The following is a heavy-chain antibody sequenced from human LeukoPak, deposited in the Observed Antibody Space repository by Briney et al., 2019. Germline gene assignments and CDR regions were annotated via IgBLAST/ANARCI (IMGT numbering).Heavy chain of an antibody. CDR1: GYTFTSYD. Sequence: ASVKVSCKASGYTFTSYDINWVRQATGQGLEWMGWMNPISGNTGYAQKFQGRVTMTRNTSISTAYMELSSLRSEDTAVYYCARGQNAAHYYQYYYMDVWGEGTTVTISS. J-gene: IGHJ6*03. CDR2: MNPISGNT. D-gene: IGHD1-1*01. CDR3: ARGQNAAHYYQYYYMDV. V-gene: IGHV1-8*02.